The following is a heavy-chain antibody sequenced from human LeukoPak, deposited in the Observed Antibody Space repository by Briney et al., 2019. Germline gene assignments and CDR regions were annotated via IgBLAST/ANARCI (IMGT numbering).Heavy chain of an antibody. CDR2: INAGNGNT. D-gene: IGHD6-19*01. CDR3: ARALAVAGDTTRLFDY. Sequence: ASVKVSCKASGYTFTSYAMHWVRQAPGQRLEWMGWINAGNGNTKYSQKFQGRVTMTRDTSTSTVYMELSSLRSEDTAVYYCARALAVAGDTTRLFDYWGQGTLVTVSS. V-gene: IGHV1-3*01. CDR1: GYTFTSYA. J-gene: IGHJ4*02.